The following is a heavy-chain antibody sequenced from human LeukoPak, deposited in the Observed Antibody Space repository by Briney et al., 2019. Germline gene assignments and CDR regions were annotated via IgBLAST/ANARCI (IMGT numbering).Heavy chain of an antibody. J-gene: IGHJ6*03. CDR2: ISTSGST. CDR1: GGSISSYY. V-gene: IGHV4-4*07. CDR3: AKTSLYKWNNVPYYYYMDV. Sequence: PSETLSLTCNVSGGSISSYYWSWIRQPAGKGLEWIGRISTSGSTTYNPSLKSRVTMSVDTSKNQFSLEVSSVTAADTAVYYCAKTSLYKWNNVPYYYYMDVWGNGTTVTVSS. D-gene: IGHD1/OR15-1a*01.